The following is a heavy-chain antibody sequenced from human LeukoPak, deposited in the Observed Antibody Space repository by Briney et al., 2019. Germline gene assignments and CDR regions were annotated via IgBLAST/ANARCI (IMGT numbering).Heavy chain of an antibody. Sequence: ASVKVSCKASGYTFTNYGIAWVRQAPGQGLEWRGWISAYNDQINYVERLQGRVTMTTDRSTSTAYMELRSLNSDDTAVYYCARMMIAVSSHYYYMDVWGKGTTVTVSS. CDR3: ARMMIAVSSHYYYMDV. V-gene: IGHV1-18*01. CDR2: ISAYNDQI. J-gene: IGHJ6*03. D-gene: IGHD3-16*01. CDR1: GYTFTNYG.